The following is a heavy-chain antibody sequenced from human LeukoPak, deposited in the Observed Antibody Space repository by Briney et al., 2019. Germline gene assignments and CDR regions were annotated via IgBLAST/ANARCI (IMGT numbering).Heavy chain of an antibody. CDR3: ARGQYYYDSSGSLDY. Sequence: RSSQTLSLTCTVSGGSISSGDYYWSWIRQPPGKGLEWIGYIYHTGSTYYNPSLKSRLSISVDTSKNQFSLKLSSVTAADTAVYYCARGQYYYDSSGSLDYWGQGTLVTVSS. CDR2: IYHTGST. CDR1: GGSISSGDYY. V-gene: IGHV4-30-4*01. J-gene: IGHJ4*02. D-gene: IGHD3-22*01.